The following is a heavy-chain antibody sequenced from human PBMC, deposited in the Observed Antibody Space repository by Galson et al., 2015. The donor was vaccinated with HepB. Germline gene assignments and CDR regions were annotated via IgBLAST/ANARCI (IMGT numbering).Heavy chain of an antibody. CDR3: ARDLVLLYDFWSGPSYGMDV. Sequence: SLRLSCAASGFTFSSYAMHWVRQAPGKGPEWVAVISYDGSNKYYADSVKGRFTISRDNSKNTLYLQMNSLRAEDTAVYYCARDLVLLYDFWSGPSYGMDVWGQGTTVTVSS. V-gene: IGHV3-30*04. CDR2: ISYDGSNK. CDR1: GFTFSSYA. D-gene: IGHD3-3*01. J-gene: IGHJ6*02.